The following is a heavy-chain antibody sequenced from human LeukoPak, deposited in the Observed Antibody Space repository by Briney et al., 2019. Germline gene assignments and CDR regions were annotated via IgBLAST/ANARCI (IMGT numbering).Heavy chain of an antibody. CDR3: EGAGGT. CDR2: IYSSGRT. D-gene: IGHD6-13*01. J-gene: IGHJ4*02. Sequence: PSESLSLTCTVSGGSLSNYYWSWIRQPPGKGLEWIGHIYSSGRTNYNPSLKSRVTISLDTSKNQFSLKLNSVTTADTAVYYYEGAGGTWGQGTLVTVSS. V-gene: IGHV4-59*01. CDR1: GGSLSNYY.